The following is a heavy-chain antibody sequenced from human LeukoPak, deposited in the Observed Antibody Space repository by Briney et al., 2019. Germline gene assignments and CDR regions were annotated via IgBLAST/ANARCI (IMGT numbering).Heavy chain of an antibody. Sequence: PGGSLRLSCAASGFTFSSYGMSWVRQAPGKGLEWVSAMSGGGGITFYAGSVKGRFTISRDNSKNTLYLQMNSLRDEDTAVYYCAKSHCGSFSCSRAEFWGQGTLVTVSS. D-gene: IGHD2-2*01. CDR3: AKSHCGSFSCSRAEF. CDR2: MSGGGGIT. V-gene: IGHV3-23*01. J-gene: IGHJ4*02. CDR1: GFTFSSYG.